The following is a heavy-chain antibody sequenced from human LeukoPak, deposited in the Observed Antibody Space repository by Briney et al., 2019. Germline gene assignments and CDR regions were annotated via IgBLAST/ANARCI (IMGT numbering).Heavy chain of an antibody. CDR3: AKDADFARIYYYFDS. D-gene: IGHD3-10*01. CDR1: GFTFSRYG. CDR2: VWNDGSNK. J-gene: IGHJ4*02. Sequence: GGSLRLSCVGSGFTFSRYGMHWVRQAPGRGLEWVAVVWNDGSNKYYADSVKGRFTISRDNSKGTLYLEMNSLRAEDTAIYYCAKDADFARIYYYFDSWGQGTLVTVSS. V-gene: IGHV3-33*06.